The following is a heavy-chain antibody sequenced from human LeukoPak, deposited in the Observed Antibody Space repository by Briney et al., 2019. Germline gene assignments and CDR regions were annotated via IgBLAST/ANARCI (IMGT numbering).Heavy chain of an antibody. Sequence: GGSLRLSCAASGFTFSSYSMNWVRQAPGKGLEWVSVIYTGGNIYYADSVRGRFTISKDNSKNTVDLLMNSVRAEDTALYFCAKGKFGDPLNYWGQGTLVTVSS. V-gene: IGHV3-53*01. CDR2: IYTGGNI. CDR1: GFTFSSYS. D-gene: IGHD3-10*01. J-gene: IGHJ4*02. CDR3: AKGKFGDPLNY.